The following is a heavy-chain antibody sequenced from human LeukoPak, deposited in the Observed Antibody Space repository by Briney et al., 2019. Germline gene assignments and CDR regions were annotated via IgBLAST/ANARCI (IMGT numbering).Heavy chain of an antibody. CDR2: IKQDGSKK. D-gene: IGHD3-22*01. CDR1: GFTFSSYW. J-gene: IGHJ3*01. CDR3: ARDSSGYYYPDAFDV. V-gene: IGHV3-7*04. Sequence: GGSLRLSCAASGFTFSSYWMSWVRQAPGKGLEWVANIKQDGSKKYYVDSVKGRFTISRDNAKNSLYLQMNSLRAEDTAVYYCARDSSGYYYPDAFDVWGQGTMVTVSS.